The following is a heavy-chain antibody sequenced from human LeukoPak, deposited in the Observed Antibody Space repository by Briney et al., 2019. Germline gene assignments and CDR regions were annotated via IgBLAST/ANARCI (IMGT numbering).Heavy chain of an antibody. D-gene: IGHD3-10*01. V-gene: IGHV4-59*01. J-gene: IGHJ3*02. Sequence: PSETLSLTCTVSGGSITSYYWSWIRQPPGKGLEWIGYIYYSGSTNYNPSLKSRVTISVDTSKNQFSLKLSSVTAADTAVYYCARVGSYIPRFDIWGQGTMVTVSS. CDR1: GGSITSYY. CDR3: ARVGSYIPRFDI. CDR2: IYYSGST.